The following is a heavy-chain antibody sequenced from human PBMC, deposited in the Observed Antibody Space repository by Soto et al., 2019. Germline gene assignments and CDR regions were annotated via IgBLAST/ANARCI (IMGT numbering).Heavy chain of an antibody. J-gene: IGHJ4*02. Sequence: GASVKVSCKASGYTFTSYAMHWVRQAPGQRLEWMGWINAGNGNTKYSQKFQGRVTITRDTSASTAYMELSSLRSEDTAVYYCATRLGNYDFWSGYTGPKYYFDYWGQGTLVTGSS. CDR2: INAGNGNT. V-gene: IGHV1-3*01. CDR1: GYTFTSYA. CDR3: ATRLGNYDFWSGYTGPKYYFDY. D-gene: IGHD3-3*01.